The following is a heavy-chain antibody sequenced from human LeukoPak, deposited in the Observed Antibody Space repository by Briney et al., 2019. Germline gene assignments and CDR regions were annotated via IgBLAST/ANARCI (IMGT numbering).Heavy chain of an antibody. V-gene: IGHV3-23*01. D-gene: IGHD3-22*01. CDR2: ISGSGGST. J-gene: IGHJ4*02. CDR1: GFTFSSYA. CDR3: AKGHRNYYDSTTDY. Sequence: GGSLRLSCAASGFTFSSYAMSWVRQAPGEGLEWVSAISGSGGSTYYADSVKGRFTISRDNSKNTLYLQMNSLRAEDTAVYYCAKGHRNYYDSTTDYWGQGTLVTVSS.